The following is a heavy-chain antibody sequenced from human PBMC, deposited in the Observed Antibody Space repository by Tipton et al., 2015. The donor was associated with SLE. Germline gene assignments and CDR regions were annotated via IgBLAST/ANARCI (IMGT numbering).Heavy chain of an antibody. V-gene: IGHV4-39*01. CDR2: INYSGSA. J-gene: IGHJ5*02. Sequence: TLSLTCTVSGGSISSSSYYWGWIRQPPGKGLECIGTINYSGSAHYNSSLKSRATISVDTSRNQFSLRLNSVTAADTAVYYCARAQTYRPIKGAATLPLHTPGTHSPRSLTSEPAADTAVYYCARLPTGFPNWFDPWGQGTLVTVSS. D-gene: IGHD3-10*01. CDR1: GGSISSSSYY. CDR3: ARAQTYRPIKGAATLPLHTPGTHSPRSLTSEPAADTAVYYCARLPTGFPNWFDP.